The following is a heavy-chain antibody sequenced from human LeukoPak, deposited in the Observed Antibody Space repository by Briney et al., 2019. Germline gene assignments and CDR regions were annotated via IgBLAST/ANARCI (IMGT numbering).Heavy chain of an antibody. CDR3: ARTYYGSGSYYSH. CDR2: IYYSGST. CDR1: GGSISSGSYY. D-gene: IGHD3-10*01. Sequence: PSQTLSLTCTVSGGSISSGSYYWSWIRQPPGKGLEWIGYIYYSGSTYYNPSLKSRVTISVDTSKNQFSLKLSSVTAADTAVYYCARTYYGSGSYYSHWGQGTLVTVSS. V-gene: IGHV4-30-4*01. J-gene: IGHJ4*02.